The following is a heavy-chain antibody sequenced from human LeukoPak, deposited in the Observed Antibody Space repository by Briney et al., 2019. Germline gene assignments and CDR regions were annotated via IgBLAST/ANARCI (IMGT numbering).Heavy chain of an antibody. CDR1: GYTFDEYA. J-gene: IGHJ5*02. D-gene: IGHD2-15*01. V-gene: IGHV3-9*01. CDR3: AKDRLQDIVVVVADH. CDR2: ISWNSGSI. Sequence: GGSLRLSCAASGYTFDEYAMHWVRQAPGKGLEWVPGISWNSGSIGYADSVKGRFTISRDNAKNSLYPQMNSLRVEDTALYYCAKDRLQDIVVVVADHWGQGTLVTVSS.